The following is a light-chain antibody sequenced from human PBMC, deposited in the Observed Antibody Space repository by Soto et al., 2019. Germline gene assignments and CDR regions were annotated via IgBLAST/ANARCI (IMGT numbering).Light chain of an antibody. Sequence: EIVMTQSPPTLSVSPGERATLSCRASQYIGSNLAWYQQNPGQAPRLLIYGASTRATGIPARFRGSGSGADFTLSISSLQSEDFAVYYCQQYNNWGTFGQGTKVESK. V-gene: IGKV3-15*01. J-gene: IGKJ1*01. CDR3: QQYNNWGT. CDR1: QYIGSN. CDR2: GAS.